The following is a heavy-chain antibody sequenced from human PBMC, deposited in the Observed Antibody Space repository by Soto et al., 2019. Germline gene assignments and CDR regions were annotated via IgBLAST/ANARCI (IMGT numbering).Heavy chain of an antibody. D-gene: IGHD5-18*01. CDR3: ARDSFGYSYGPYYYYYYGMDV. J-gene: IGHJ6*02. V-gene: IGHV3-30-3*01. CDR1: GFTFSSYA. Sequence: ESGGGVVQPGRSLRLSCAASGFTFSSYAMHWVRQAPGKGLEWVAVISYDGSNKYYADSVKGRFTISRDNSKNTLYLQMNSLRAEDTAVYYCARDSFGYSYGPYYYYYYGMDVWGQGTTVTVSS. CDR2: ISYDGSNK.